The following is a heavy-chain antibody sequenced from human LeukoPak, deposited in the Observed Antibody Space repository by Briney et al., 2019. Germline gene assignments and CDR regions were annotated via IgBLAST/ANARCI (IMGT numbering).Heavy chain of an antibody. CDR3: ARAPTRRITIVRGVD. Sequence: SETLSLTCTVSGGSISSYYWSWIRQPPGKGLEWIGYIYYSGSTNYNPSLKSRVTISVDTSKNQFSLKLSSVTAADTAVYYCARAPTRRITIVRGVDWGQGTLVTVSS. D-gene: IGHD3-10*01. V-gene: IGHV4-59*12. CDR1: GGSISSYY. J-gene: IGHJ4*02. CDR2: IYYSGST.